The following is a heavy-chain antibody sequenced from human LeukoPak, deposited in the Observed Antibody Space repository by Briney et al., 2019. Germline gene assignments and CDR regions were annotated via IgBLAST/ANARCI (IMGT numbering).Heavy chain of an antibody. CDR3: ARGPYDFWSGYRRYYFDY. D-gene: IGHD3-3*01. Sequence: PSETLSLTCTVSGGSISNSNYYWGWIRQPPGKGLEWIGTIFYGGSTNYNPSLKSRVTISVDTSKNQFSLKLSSVTAADTAVYYCARGPYDFWSGYRRYYFDYWGQGTLVTVSS. CDR2: IFYGGST. J-gene: IGHJ4*02. CDR1: GGSISNSNYY. V-gene: IGHV4-39*07.